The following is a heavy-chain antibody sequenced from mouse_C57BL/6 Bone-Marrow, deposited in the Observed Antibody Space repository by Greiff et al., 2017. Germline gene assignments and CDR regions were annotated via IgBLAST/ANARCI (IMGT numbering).Heavy chain of an antibody. CDR2: ISNGGGGT. CDR3: SRLIYYGNYVWFAY. Sequence: EVQGVESGGGLVQPGGSLKLSCAASGFTFSDYYMYWVRQTPEKRLEWVAYISNGGGGTSYPDTVKGRFTISRDNAKNTLYLPMIRLKSEDTDMYYGSRLIYYGNYVWFAYWGQGTLVTVSA. J-gene: IGHJ3*01. CDR1: GFTFSDYY. D-gene: IGHD2-1*01. V-gene: IGHV5-12*01.